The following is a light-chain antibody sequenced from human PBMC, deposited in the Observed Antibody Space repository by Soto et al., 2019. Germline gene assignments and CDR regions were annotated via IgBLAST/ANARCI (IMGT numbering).Light chain of an antibody. J-gene: IGLJ2*01. CDR3: STYTSSRTR. CDR2: DVS. CDR1: SSDIGGYIY. Sequence: QSALTHPASVSGSPGQSITISSTGTSSDIGGYIYVSWYQHHPGKAPKLLIYDVSNRPSGVSNRFSGSKSGNTASLTISGLQVEDEADYFCSTYTSSRTRFGGGTKLTVL. V-gene: IGLV2-14*03.